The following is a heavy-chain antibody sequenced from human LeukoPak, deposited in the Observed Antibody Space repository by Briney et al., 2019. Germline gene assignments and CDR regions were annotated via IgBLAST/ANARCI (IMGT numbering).Heavy chain of an antibody. J-gene: IGHJ4*02. V-gene: IGHV3-30*18. Sequence: GGSPRLSCAASGFTFSSYGMHWVRQAPGKGLEWVAVISYDGSNKYYADSVKGRFTISRDNSKNTLYLQMNSLRAEDTAVYYCAKDFDAYSYGSAADYWGQGTLVTVSS. CDR2: ISYDGSNK. CDR3: AKDFDAYSYGSAADY. D-gene: IGHD5-18*01. CDR1: GFTFSSYG.